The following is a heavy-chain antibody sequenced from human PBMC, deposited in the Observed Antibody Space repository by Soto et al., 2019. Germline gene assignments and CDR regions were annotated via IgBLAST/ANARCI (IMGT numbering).Heavy chain of an antibody. J-gene: IGHJ6*03. Sequence: SETLSLTCTVSGDSIITSSSYYLVWIRQPPGKGLEWIANMYYSGSTYYNPSLKSRVTISLETSKNQFSLKLSSVTAADTAVYYCARIKIVGILTYYMDVWGKGTTVTVSS. V-gene: IGHV4-39*01. D-gene: IGHD3-3*01. CDR2: MYYSGST. CDR3: ARIKIVGILTYYMDV. CDR1: GDSIITSSSYY.